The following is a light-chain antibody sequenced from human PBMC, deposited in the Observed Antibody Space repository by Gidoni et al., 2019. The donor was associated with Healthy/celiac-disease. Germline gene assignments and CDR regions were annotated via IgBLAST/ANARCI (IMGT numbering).Light chain of an antibody. CDR3: QQYNSYLYT. V-gene: IGKV1-5*01. CDR1: QSISSW. CDR2: DAS. Sequence: DIQITQSPSTLSASVGDRVTITCRASQSISSWLAWYQQKPGKAPKLLIYDASSFESGVPSRFSGSGSGTEFTLTISSLQPDDFATYYCQQYNSYLYTFGQGTKLEIK. J-gene: IGKJ2*01.